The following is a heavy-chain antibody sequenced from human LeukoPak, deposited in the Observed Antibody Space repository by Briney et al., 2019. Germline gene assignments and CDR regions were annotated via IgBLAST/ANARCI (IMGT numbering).Heavy chain of an antibody. J-gene: IGHJ4*02. CDR3: AKDRVWDYVWGSYRYDDY. V-gene: IGHV3-23*01. Sequence: GGSLRLSCAASGFTFSSYGMSWVRQAPGKGLEWVSAISGSGGSTYYADSVKGRFTISRDNSKNTLYLQMNSLRAEDTAVYYCAKDRVWDYVWGSYRYDDYWGQGTLVTVSS. CDR2: ISGSGGST. D-gene: IGHD3-16*02. CDR1: GFTFSSYG.